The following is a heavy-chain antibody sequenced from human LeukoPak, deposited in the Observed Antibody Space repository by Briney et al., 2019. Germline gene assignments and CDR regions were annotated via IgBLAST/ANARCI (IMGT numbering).Heavy chain of an antibody. CDR2: IYYSGST. D-gene: IGHD3-16*02. CDR1: GGSISSYY. Sequence: SETLSLTCTVSGGSISSYYWSWIRQPPGKGLEWIGYIYYSGSTNYNPSLKSRVTISVDTSKNQFSLKLSSVTAADTAVYYCASAPYMITFGGVIVRRNGLDVWGQGTTVTVSS. J-gene: IGHJ6*02. V-gene: IGHV4-59*12. CDR3: ASAPYMITFGGVIVRRNGLDV.